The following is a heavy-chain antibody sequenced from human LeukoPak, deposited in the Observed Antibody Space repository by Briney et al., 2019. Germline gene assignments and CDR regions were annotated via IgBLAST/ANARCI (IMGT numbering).Heavy chain of an antibody. CDR2: VNYGGGT. CDR1: GDSIISEDYY. V-gene: IGHV4-39*01. CDR3: ARHRRRNNWFDP. J-gene: IGHJ5*02. Sequence: SETLSLTCTVSGDSIISEDYYCDWIRQPPGKGLEWIGDVNYGGGTYYNPSLKSRVTMSVDTSKNQFSLRLTSVTAADTAVYYCARHRRRNNWFDPWGQGTLVTVSS.